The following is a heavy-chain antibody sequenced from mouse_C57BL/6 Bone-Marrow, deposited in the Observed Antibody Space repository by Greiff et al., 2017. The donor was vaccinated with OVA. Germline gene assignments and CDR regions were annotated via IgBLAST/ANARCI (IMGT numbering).Heavy chain of an antibody. CDR3: ASPPLYYGSLFAY. CDR1: GYTFTSYW. Sequence: QVQLQQSGADLAKPGASVKLSCKASGYTFTSYWMHWVKQRPGQGLEWIGYINPSSGYTKYNQKFKDKATLTADKSSSTAYMQLSSLTYEDSAVYYCASPPLYYGSLFAYWGQGTLVTVSA. CDR2: INPSSGYT. D-gene: IGHD1-1*01. V-gene: IGHV1-7*01. J-gene: IGHJ3*01.